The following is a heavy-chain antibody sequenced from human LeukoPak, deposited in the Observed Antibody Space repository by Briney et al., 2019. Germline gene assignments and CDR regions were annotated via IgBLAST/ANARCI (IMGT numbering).Heavy chain of an antibody. V-gene: IGHV3-23*01. Sequence: GGSLRLSCAASGFTFSSYAMSWVRQAPGKGLEWVSAISGSGGSTYYADSVKGRFTISRDNSKNTLYRQMNSLRAEDTAVYYCARGRFYGEGSGGGAITYWGQGTLVTVSS. D-gene: IGHD4-17*01. CDR2: ISGSGGST. CDR3: ARGRFYGEGSGGGAITY. J-gene: IGHJ4*02. CDR1: GFTFSSYA.